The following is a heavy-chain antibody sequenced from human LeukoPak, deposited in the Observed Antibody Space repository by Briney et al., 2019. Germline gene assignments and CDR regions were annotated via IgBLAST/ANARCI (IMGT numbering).Heavy chain of an antibody. D-gene: IGHD4-17*01. CDR3: ARDVDGGNYWYFDL. CDR2: VSYSGST. J-gene: IGHJ2*01. CDR1: GGSISNYY. V-gene: IGHV4-59*01. Sequence: SETLSLTCSVSGGSISNYYWSWIRQPPEKRLEWIGYVSYSGSTKYNLSLRNRLTMSIDTSKNQFSLKLNSVTTADTAVYCCARDVDGGNYWYFDLWGRGTLVTVSS.